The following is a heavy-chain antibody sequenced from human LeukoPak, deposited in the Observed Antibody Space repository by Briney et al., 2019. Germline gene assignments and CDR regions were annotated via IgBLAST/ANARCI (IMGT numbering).Heavy chain of an antibody. Sequence: SGGSLRLSCAASGFTFSYYLVNWVRQAPGKGLEWVSSITSTSSYIYYADSLKGRFTISRDNAKNSLYLQMNSPRPEDTAVYYCAREGRGTYSNWNYSYMDVWGKGTTVTISS. CDR3: AREGRGTYSNWNYSYMDV. J-gene: IGHJ6*03. D-gene: IGHD1-26*01. V-gene: IGHV3-21*01. CDR1: GFTFSYYL. CDR2: ITSTSSYI.